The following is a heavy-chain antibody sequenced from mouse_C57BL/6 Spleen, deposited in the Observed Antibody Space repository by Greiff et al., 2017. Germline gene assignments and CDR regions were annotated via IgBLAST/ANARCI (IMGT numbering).Heavy chain of an antibody. CDR3: ARDRFDYYGSTRYYAMDY. J-gene: IGHJ4*01. CDR1: GYTFTDYN. Sequence: VQLQQSGPELVKPGASVKMSCKASGYTFTDYNMHWVKQSHGKSLEWIGYINPNNGGTSYNQKFKGKATLTVNKYSSTAYMELRRLTSEDSAVYYCARDRFDYYGSTRYYAMDYWGKGTSVTVSS. D-gene: IGHD1-1*01. CDR2: INPNNGGT. V-gene: IGHV1-22*01.